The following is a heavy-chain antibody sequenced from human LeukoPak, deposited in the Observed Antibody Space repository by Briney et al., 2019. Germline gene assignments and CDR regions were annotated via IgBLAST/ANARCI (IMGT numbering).Heavy chain of an antibody. CDR2: ISAYNGNT. Sequence: ASVKVSCKASGYTFTSYGISWVRQAPGQGLEWMGWISAYNGNTNYAQKLQGRVTMTTDTSTSTAYMELRSLRSDDTAVYYCARVAPIDLRGPLNRWFDYWGQGTLVTVSS. D-gene: IGHD3-16*02. J-gene: IGHJ4*02. CDR3: ARVAPIDLRGPLNRWFDY. CDR1: GYTFTSYG. V-gene: IGHV1-18*01.